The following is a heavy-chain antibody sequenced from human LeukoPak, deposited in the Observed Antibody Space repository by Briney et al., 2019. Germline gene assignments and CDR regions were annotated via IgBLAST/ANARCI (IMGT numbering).Heavy chain of an antibody. Sequence: PSETLSLTCTVSGGSISSYYWSWIRQPAGKGLEWIGRIYTSGSTNYNPSLKSRVTMSVDTSKNQSSLKLSSVTAADTAVYYCARGRGRNYYYYMDVWGKGTTVTVSS. D-gene: IGHD3-10*01. CDR1: GGSISSYY. CDR3: ARGRGRNYYYYMDV. J-gene: IGHJ6*03. V-gene: IGHV4-4*07. CDR2: IYTSGST.